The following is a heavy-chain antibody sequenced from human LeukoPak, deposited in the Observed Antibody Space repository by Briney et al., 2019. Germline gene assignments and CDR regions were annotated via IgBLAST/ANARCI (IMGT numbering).Heavy chain of an antibody. CDR3: ACGIVGVANIDY. CDR2: IYSGGTT. V-gene: IGHV3-66*01. CDR1: GFTVTNTY. Sequence: GGSLRLSCAASGFTVTNTYMSWVRRAPGKGLEWVSVIYSGGTTYYADSVKGRFTISRDKPKNTLYLQMNSLRAEDTAVYYCACGIVGVANIDYWGQGTLVTVSS. J-gene: IGHJ4*02. D-gene: IGHD1-26*01.